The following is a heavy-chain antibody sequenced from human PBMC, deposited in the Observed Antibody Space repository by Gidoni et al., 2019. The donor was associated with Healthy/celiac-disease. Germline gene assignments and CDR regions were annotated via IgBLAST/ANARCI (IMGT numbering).Heavy chain of an antibody. V-gene: IGHV3-30-3*01. J-gene: IGHJ4*02. D-gene: IGHD5-12*01. Sequence: SSYAMHWVRQAPGKGLEWGAVISYDGSNKYYADSVKGRFTISRDNSKNTLYLQMNSLRAEDTAVYYCARGRMGGYDSIGFGYWGQGTLVTVSS. CDR2: ISYDGSNK. CDR3: ARGRMGGYDSIGFGY. CDR1: SSYA.